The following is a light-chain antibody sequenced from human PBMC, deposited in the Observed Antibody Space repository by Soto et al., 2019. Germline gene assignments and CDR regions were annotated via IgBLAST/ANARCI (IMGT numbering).Light chain of an antibody. Sequence: QSVLTQPRSVSGSPGQSVTISCTGTSSDVGGYNYVSWYQQHPGKAPKLMIYDITKRPSGVPDRFSGSKSGNTASLTISGLQAEDEADYYCFSYAGNYTFVFGGGTKLTVL. CDR1: SSDVGGYNY. J-gene: IGLJ2*01. CDR2: DIT. CDR3: FSYAGNYTFV. V-gene: IGLV2-11*01.